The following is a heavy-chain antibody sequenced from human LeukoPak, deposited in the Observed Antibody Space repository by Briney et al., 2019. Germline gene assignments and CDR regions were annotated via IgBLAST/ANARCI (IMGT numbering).Heavy chain of an antibody. D-gene: IGHD2-21*01. CDR3: ARKSGTIAIPFDY. CDR2: ISSGSGTI. Sequence: GGSLGLSCAASGFTFSSYNMNWVRQAPGKGLEWISHISSGSGTIYYADSVKGRFIISRDNAKNSLYLQMNSLRAEDTAVYYCARKSGTIAIPFDYWGQGTLVTVSS. CDR1: GFTFSSYN. J-gene: IGHJ4*02. V-gene: IGHV3-48*01.